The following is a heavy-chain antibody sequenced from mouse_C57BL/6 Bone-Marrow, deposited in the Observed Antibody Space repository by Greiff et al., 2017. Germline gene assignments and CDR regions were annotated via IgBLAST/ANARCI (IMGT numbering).Heavy chain of an antibody. D-gene: IGHD2-13*01. Sequence: VQLQQPGAELVKPGASVKLSCTASGYTFTSYWMHWVKQRPGQGLEWIGMIHPNSGSTNYNEKFKSKATLTVDKSSSTAYMQLSSLTSEDSAVYYCARTTVTSFDYWGQGTTLTVSS. CDR2: IHPNSGST. CDR1: GYTFTSYW. V-gene: IGHV1-64*01. J-gene: IGHJ2*01. CDR3: ARTTVTSFDY.